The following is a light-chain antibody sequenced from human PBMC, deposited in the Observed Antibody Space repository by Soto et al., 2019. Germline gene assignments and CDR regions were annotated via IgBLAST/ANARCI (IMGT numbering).Light chain of an antibody. J-gene: IGLJ1*01. Sequence: SVLTQPASVSGSPGQSITISCTGTSSDVGGYNYVSWYQQHPGKAPKLMIYDVSNRPSGVSNRFSGSKSGNTASLTISGLQAEDEADYYSSSYTSSSPLYDFGTGTKVTVL. CDR2: DVS. CDR3: SSYTSSSPLYD. V-gene: IGLV2-14*01. CDR1: SSDVGGYNY.